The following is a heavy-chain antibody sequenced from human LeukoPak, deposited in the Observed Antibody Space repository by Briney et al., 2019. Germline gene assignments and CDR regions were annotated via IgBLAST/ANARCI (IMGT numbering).Heavy chain of an antibody. CDR2: IHTIGNT. D-gene: IGHD5-18*01. V-gene: IGHV4-61*02. J-gene: IGHJ4*01. CDR1: GVSISRGSHY. Sequence: PSETLSLTCTVSGVSISRGSHYLSWIRQPAGKGLEWIGRIHTIGNTNYSPSLWRRVTISVDTSKNQFSLRLHSVTAADTAVYYCAKVNSYISGYIEDWGQGTLVTVSS. CDR3: AKVNSYISGYIED.